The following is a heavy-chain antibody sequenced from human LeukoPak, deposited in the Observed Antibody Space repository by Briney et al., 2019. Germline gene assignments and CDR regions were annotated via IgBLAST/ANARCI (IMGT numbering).Heavy chain of an antibody. Sequence: PSETLSLTCTVSGGSLSSHIYFWGWLREPPGKGLEWIGSLYYSGSNYYNPSLKSRVTISVDTSKNQFSLNLTSVTAADTAVYYCARQWDRDCSTRNCAFDYWGQGSLVTVSS. CDR2: LYYSGSN. CDR1: GGSLSSHIYF. J-gene: IGHJ4*02. D-gene: IGHD2-2*01. CDR3: ARQWDRDCSTRNCAFDY. V-gene: IGHV4-39*01.